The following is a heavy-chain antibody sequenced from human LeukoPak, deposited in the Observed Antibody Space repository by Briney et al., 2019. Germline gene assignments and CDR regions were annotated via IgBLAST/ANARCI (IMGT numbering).Heavy chain of an antibody. CDR2: ISSSGTI. J-gene: IGHJ4*02. CDR3: ARDSPTTVVAPDY. Sequence: GSLRLSCAASGFTFNSYNMNWIRQAPGKGLEWVSYISSSGTIYYADSVKGRFTISRDNAKRSLYLQMNSLRDEDTAVYYCARDSPTTVVAPDYWGQGTLVTVSS. V-gene: IGHV3-48*02. CDR1: GFTFNSYN. D-gene: IGHD4-23*01.